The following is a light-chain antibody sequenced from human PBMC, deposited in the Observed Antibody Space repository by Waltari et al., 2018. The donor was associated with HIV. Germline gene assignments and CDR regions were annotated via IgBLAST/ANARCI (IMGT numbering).Light chain of an antibody. CDR2: DAS. CDR3: QQYDNLPFT. V-gene: IGKV1-33*01. J-gene: IGKJ3*01. CDR1: QDISKY. Sequence: DIQMTESPSPRSASIGDRFTITCQASQDISKYLGCHQQKPGKAHRLLISDASNLQTGVPSRFSGSGSGTDFTFTITSLQPEDVATYFCQQYDNLPFTFGPGTKVDIK.